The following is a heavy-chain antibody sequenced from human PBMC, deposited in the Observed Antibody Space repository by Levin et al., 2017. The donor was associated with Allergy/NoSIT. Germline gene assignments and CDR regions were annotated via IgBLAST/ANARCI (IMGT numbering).Heavy chain of an antibody. V-gene: IGHV1-18*01. CDR3: ARDSIAAGISAVMDV. CDR1: GYTFTSYG. CDR2: ISAYNGNT. D-gene: IGHD6-13*01. J-gene: IGHJ6*02. Sequence: GESLKISCKASGYTFTSYGISWVRQAPGQGLEWMGWISAYNGNTNYAQKLQGRVTMTTDTSTSTAYMELRSLRSDDTAVYYCARDSIAAGISAVMDVWGQGTTVTVSS.